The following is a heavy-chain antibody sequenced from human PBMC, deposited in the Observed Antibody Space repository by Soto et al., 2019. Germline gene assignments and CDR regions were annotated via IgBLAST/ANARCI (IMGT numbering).Heavy chain of an antibody. J-gene: IGHJ4*02. CDR3: ARDPVPSYYGSGSYYNRFDY. Sequence: ASVKVSCKASGGTFSSYAISWVRQAPGQGLEWMGGIIPIFGTANYAQKFQGRVTITADESTSTAYMELSSLRSEDTAAYYCARDPVPSYYGSGSYYNRFDYWGQGTLVTVSS. CDR1: GGTFSSYA. CDR2: IIPIFGTA. D-gene: IGHD3-10*01. V-gene: IGHV1-69*13.